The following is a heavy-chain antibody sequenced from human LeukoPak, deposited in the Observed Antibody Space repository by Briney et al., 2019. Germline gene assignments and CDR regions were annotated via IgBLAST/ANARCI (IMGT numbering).Heavy chain of an antibody. V-gene: IGHV1-2*02. CDR2: INPNSGGT. CDR3: ARAASGSYYVRYLKY. D-gene: IGHD1-26*01. J-gene: IGHJ4*02. CDR1: GYTFTGYY. Sequence: GASVKVSCKAPGYTFTGYYMHWVRQAPGQGLEWMGWINPNSGGTNYAQKFQGRVTMTRDTSISTAYMELSRLRSDDTAVYYCARAASGSYYVRYLKYWGQGTLVTVSS.